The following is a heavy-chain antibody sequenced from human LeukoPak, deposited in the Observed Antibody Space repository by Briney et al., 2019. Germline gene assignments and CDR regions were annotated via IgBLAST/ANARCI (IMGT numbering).Heavy chain of an antibody. CDR1: GGSISSGGYY. Sequence: SQTLSLTCTVSGGSISSGGYYWSWIRQHPGKDLEWIGYIYYSGSTYYNPSLKSRVTISVDTSKNQFSLKLSSVTAADTAVYYCASFLNYDFWSGYYGGFDYWGQGTLVTVSS. CDR2: IYYSGST. J-gene: IGHJ4*02. V-gene: IGHV4-31*03. CDR3: ASFLNYDFWSGYYGGFDY. D-gene: IGHD3-3*01.